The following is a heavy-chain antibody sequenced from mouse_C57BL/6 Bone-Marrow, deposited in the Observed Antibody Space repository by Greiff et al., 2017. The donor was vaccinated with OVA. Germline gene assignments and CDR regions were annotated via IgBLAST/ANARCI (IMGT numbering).Heavy chain of an antibody. CDR2: IYPGSGST. V-gene: IGHV1-55*01. CDR1: GYTFTSYW. Sequence: VQLQQSGAELVKPGASVKMSCKASGYTFTSYWITWVKQRPGQGLEWIGDIYPGSGSTNYNEKLKSKATLTVDTSSSTAYMQLSSLTSEDSAVYYCATSYYGSSYPFDYWGQGTTLTVSS. J-gene: IGHJ2*01. CDR3: ATSYYGSSYPFDY. D-gene: IGHD1-1*01.